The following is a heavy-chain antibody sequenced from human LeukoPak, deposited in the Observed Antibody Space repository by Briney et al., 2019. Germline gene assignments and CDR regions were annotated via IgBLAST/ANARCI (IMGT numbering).Heavy chain of an antibody. V-gene: IGHV3-11*04. CDR2: ISSSGSTI. J-gene: IGHJ3*02. D-gene: IGHD1-7*01. Sequence: PGGSLRLSCAASGFTFSDYYMSWIRQAPGKGLEWVSYISSSGSTIYYADSVKGRFTISRDNAKNSLYLQMNSLRAEDTAVYYCAKEWETGTPDDAFDIWGQGTMVTVSS. CDR3: AKEWETGTPDDAFDI. CDR1: GFTFSDYY.